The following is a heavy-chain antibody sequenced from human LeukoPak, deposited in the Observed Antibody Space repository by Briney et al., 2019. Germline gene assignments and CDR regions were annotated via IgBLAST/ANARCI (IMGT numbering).Heavy chain of an antibody. CDR2: INHSGST. CDR3: ARDGPDYDILTGYYHLYYYYMDV. J-gene: IGHJ6*03. CDR1: GGSFSGYY. Sequence: SETLSLTCAVYGGSFSGYYWSWIRQPPGKGLEWIGEINHSGSTNYNPSLKSRVTISVDTSKNQFSLKLSSVTAADTAVYYCARDGPDYDILTGYYHLYYYYMDVWGKGTTVTVSS. V-gene: IGHV4-34*01. D-gene: IGHD3-9*01.